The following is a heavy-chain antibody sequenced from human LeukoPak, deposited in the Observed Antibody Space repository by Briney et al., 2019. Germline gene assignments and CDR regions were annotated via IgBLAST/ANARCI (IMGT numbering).Heavy chain of an antibody. Sequence: GASVNVSCTASGYTFTSYGISWVRQAPGQGLEWMGWISAYNGNTNYAQKLQGRVTMTTDTSTSTAYMELRSLRSEDTAVYYCAKDRASSGWYVLLEGYYYYGMDVWGQGTTVTVSS. J-gene: IGHJ6*02. CDR2: ISAYNGNT. V-gene: IGHV1-18*01. D-gene: IGHD6-19*01. CDR3: AKDRASSGWYVLLEGYYYYGMDV. CDR1: GYTFTSYG.